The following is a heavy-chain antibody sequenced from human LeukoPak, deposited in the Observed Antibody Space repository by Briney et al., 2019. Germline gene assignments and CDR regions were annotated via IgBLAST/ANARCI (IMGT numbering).Heavy chain of an antibody. J-gene: IGHJ5*02. CDR1: GYTLTELS. CDR3: ATLPLYYYDSSGYWRDWFDP. Sequence: GASVKFSCKVSGYTLTELSMHWVRQAPGKGLEWMGGFDPEDGETIYAQKFQGRVTMTEDTSTDTAYMELSSLRSEDTAVYYCATLPLYYYDSSGYWRDWFDPWGQGTLVTVSS. CDR2: FDPEDGET. V-gene: IGHV1-24*01. D-gene: IGHD3-22*01.